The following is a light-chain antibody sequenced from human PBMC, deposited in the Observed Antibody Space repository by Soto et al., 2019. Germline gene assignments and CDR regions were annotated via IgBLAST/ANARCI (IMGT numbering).Light chain of an antibody. CDR3: QQYNNWRYT. CDR1: QSVSSN. J-gene: IGKJ2*01. V-gene: IGKV3-15*01. CDR2: GAS. Sequence: EIVMTQSPATLSVSPGERATLSCRASQSVSSNLAWYQQKPGQAPRLLIYGASTRATGIQARFSGSGSGTEFTLTISSQQSEGFAVYYCQQYNNWRYTFGQGTKLEIK.